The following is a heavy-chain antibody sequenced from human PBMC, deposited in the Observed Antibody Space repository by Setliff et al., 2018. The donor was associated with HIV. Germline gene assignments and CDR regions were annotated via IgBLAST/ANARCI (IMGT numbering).Heavy chain of an antibody. D-gene: IGHD3-16*01. CDR1: GASISSYS. CDR3: GRASDDYS. V-gene: IGHV4-4*09. CDR2: IHSYGST. Sequence: SETLSLTCTVSGASISSYSWSWIRQSPGKRLEWIGYIHSYGSTDYNPSLESRVTISVDTSKNQLSLKLSSVTAADTAVYYCGRASDDYSWGQGTLVTVSS. J-gene: IGHJ5*02.